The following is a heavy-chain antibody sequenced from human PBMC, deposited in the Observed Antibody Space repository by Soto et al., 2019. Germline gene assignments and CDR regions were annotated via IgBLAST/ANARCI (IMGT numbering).Heavy chain of an antibody. CDR1: GFTFDDYA. CDR2: ISWNSGSI. Sequence: PGGSLRLSCAASGFTFDDYAMHWVRQAPGKGLEWVSGISWNSGSIGYADSVKGRFTISRDNAKNSLYLQMNSLRAEDTAVYYCAREYYYDSSGYNCWGQGTLVTVSS. J-gene: IGHJ4*02. CDR3: AREYYYDSSGYNC. D-gene: IGHD3-22*01. V-gene: IGHV3-9*01.